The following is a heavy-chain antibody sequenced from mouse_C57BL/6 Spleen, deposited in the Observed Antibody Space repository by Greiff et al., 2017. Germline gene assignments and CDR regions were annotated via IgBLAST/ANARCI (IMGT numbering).Heavy chain of an antibody. CDR3: ASGRYGYDFDY. CDR2: IYPGSGST. V-gene: IGHV1-55*01. D-gene: IGHD2-2*01. CDR1: GYTFTSYW. Sequence: QVQLQQPGAELVKPGASVKMSCKASGYTFTSYWITWVKQRPGHGLEWIGDIYPGSGSTNYNEKFKSKATLTVATSSSTAYMQLRSLTSEDAAVYYCASGRYGYDFDYWGQGTTLTVSS. J-gene: IGHJ2*01.